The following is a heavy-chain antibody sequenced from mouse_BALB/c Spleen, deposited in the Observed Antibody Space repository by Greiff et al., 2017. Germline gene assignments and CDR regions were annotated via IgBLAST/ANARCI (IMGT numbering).Heavy chain of an antibody. CDR2: INPSTGYT. Sequence: LQESGAELAKPGASVKMSCKASGYTFTSYWMHWVKQRPGQGLEWIGYINPSTGYTEYNQKFKDKATLTADKSSSTAYMQLSSLTSEDSAVYYCARGSGKGYYAMDYWGQGTSVTVSS. J-gene: IGHJ4*01. V-gene: IGHV1-7*01. CDR1: GYTFTSYW. CDR3: ARGSGKGYYAMDY.